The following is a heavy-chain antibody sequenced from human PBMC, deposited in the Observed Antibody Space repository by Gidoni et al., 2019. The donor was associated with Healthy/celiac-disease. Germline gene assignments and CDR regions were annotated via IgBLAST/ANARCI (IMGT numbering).Heavy chain of an antibody. V-gene: IGHV1-3*01. J-gene: IGHJ4*02. CDR2: INAANGNT. Sequence: QAPPVQSGAAVKKPGPSVKVSCNASGYTFTSYAMHWVRQAPGQRLAWMGWINAANGNTKYSQKVQGRVTITREASAGTDYMELSSRRSEDTAVYYCARAGRSVGAIGYWGQGTLVTVSS. CDR3: ARAGRSVGAIGY. CDR1: GYTFTSYA. D-gene: IGHD1-26*01.